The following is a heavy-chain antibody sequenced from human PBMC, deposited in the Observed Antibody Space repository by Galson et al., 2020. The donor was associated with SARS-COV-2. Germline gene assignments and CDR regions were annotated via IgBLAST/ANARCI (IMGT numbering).Heavy chain of an antibody. CDR1: GFTFSSYG. CDR2: ISYDGSNK. V-gene: IGHV3-30*18. Sequence: GGSLRLSCAASGFTFSSYGMHWVRQAPGKGLEWVAVISYDGSNKYYADSVKGRFTISRDNSKNTLYLQMNSLRAEDTAVYYCAKAGGGGYCSGGRCYFAYFAYWGQGTLVTVSS. D-gene: IGHD2-15*01. CDR3: AKAGGGGYCSGGRCYFAYFAY. J-gene: IGHJ4*02.